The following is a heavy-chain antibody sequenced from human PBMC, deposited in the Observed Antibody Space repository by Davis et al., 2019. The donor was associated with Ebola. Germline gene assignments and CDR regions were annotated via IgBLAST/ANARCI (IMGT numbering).Heavy chain of an antibody. J-gene: IGHJ4*02. CDR3: ARAQFPTTSDH. CDR2: INPHNGNT. V-gene: IGHV1-18*04. D-gene: IGHD1-1*01. Sequence: ASVKVSCKASGYTFTGYYMHWVRQAPGQGLEWMGWINPHNGNTNYAQNVQGRVIMTTDTSTSTAYMEVGILRSDDTAVYYCARAQFPTTSDHWGQGTLVTVSS. CDR1: GYTFTGYY.